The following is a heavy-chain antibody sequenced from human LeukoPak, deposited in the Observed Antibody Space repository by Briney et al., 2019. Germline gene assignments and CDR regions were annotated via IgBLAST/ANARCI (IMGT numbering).Heavy chain of an antibody. CDR3: ARESGIYGDYPYYFDY. Sequence: GGSLRLSCAASGFTFSSHSMNWVRQAPGKGLEWVSYISSSSSTIYYADSVKGRFTISRDNAKNSLYLQMNSLRAEDTAVYYCARESGIYGDYPYYFDYWGQGTLVTVSS. V-gene: IGHV3-48*01. CDR2: ISSSSSTI. CDR1: GFTFSSHS. J-gene: IGHJ4*02. D-gene: IGHD4-17*01.